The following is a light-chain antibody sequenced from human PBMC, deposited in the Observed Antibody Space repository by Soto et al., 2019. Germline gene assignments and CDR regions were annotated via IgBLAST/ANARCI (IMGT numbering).Light chain of an antibody. V-gene: IGLV3-1*01. J-gene: IGLJ1*01. CDR1: KLGDKY. CDR3: QAWDSSTYI. CDR2: QDP. Sequence: SYELTQPPSVSVSPGQTAIITCSGEKLGDKYACWYQQKPGQSPVLLIYQDPKRPSGIPERFSGSNSGNTATLTISGTQAMDEADYYSQAWDSSTYIFGTGTKVTVL.